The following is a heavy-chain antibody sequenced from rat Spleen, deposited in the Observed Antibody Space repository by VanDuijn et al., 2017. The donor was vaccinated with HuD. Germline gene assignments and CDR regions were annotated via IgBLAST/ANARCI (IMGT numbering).Heavy chain of an antibody. CDR3: ARQGGYNSYVMDA. CDR2: INTRVTNT. J-gene: IGHJ4*01. Sequence: EVQLVESGGGLVQPGRSLKLSCAASGFTFSSYGMAWVRQTPTRGLGWLPSINTRVTNTFYRDPVKGRCTISRDHAKNTLYLQMASLRSEDTATYFCARQGGYNSYVMDAWGQGASVTVSS. D-gene: IGHD1-4*01. CDR1: GFTFSSYG. V-gene: IGHV5S13*01.